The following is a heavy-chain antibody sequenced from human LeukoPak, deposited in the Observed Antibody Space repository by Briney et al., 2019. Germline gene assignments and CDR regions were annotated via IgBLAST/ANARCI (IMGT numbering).Heavy chain of an antibody. CDR2: ISNSSNTI. Sequence: GGSLRLSCATSGFTFSRYEMNWVRQAPGKGLEWISYISNSSNTIYYAESVMGRFTISRDNAKNSLYLQMNNLRAEDTAIYYCARTAISRFFDYLPLGDNYFDPWGQGTLVTVSS. CDR3: ARTAISRFFDYLPLGDNYFDP. D-gene: IGHD3-9*01. CDR1: GFTFSRYE. J-gene: IGHJ5*02. V-gene: IGHV3-48*03.